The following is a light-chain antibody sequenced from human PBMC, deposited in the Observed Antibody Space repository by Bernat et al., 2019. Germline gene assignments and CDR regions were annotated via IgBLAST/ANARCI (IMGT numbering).Light chain of an antibody. V-gene: IGLV2-18*02. J-gene: IGLJ1*01. Sequence: QSAPTQPPSVSGSPGQSVTISCTGTSSDIGSYNRVSWYQQPPGTAPKLMIYEVSNRPSGVPDRFSGSKSGNTASLTISGLQAEDEADYYCSSYTSSTPSVFGTGTKVTVL. CDR1: SSDIGSYNR. CDR3: SSYTSSTPSV. CDR2: EVS.